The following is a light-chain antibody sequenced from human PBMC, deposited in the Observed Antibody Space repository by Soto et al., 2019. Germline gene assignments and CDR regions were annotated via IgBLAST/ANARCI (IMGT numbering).Light chain of an antibody. V-gene: IGKV3-20*01. CDR1: QTVTNNY. CDR2: GAS. J-gene: IGKJ1*01. CDR3: QQYGSSPRT. Sequence: EIVLTQSPGTLSLSPGESATLSCRASQTVTNNYLAWYQQKPGQAPRLLIYGASSRAIAIPHRVTGSGSGADLTLTLSRLEPEDFAVYYCQQYGSSPRTFGQGTKVEIK.